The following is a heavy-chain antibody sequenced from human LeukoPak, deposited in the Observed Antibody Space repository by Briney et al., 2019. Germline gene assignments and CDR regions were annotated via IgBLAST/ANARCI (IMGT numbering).Heavy chain of an antibody. J-gene: IGHJ6*03. D-gene: IGHD2-2*01. CDR3: ARGVEGNYHYYYMDV. V-gene: IGHV1-69*13. CDR1: GGTFSSYA. Sequence: RRASVKVSCKASGGTFSSYAISWVRQAPGQGLEWMGGIIPIFGTANYAQKFQGRVTITADESTSTAYMELSSLRSEDTAVYYCARGVEGNYHYYYMDVWGKGTTVTVSS. CDR2: IIPIFGTA.